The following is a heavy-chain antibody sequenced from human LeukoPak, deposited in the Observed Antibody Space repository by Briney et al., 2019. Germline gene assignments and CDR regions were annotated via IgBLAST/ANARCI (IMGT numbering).Heavy chain of an antibody. D-gene: IGHD6-13*01. CDR2: ISYDGSNK. CDR1: GFTFRSYA. Sequence: GGSLRLPCAASGFTFRSYAMNWVRQAPGKGLKGVAVISYDGSNKYYADSVKGRFTISRDNSKNTLYLQMNSLRAEDTAVYYCAKYSVAAADFDYWGQGTLVTVSS. V-gene: IGHV3-30*18. CDR3: AKYSVAAADFDY. J-gene: IGHJ4*02.